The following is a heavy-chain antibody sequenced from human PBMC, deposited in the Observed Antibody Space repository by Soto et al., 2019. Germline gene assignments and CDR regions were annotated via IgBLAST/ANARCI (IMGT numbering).Heavy chain of an antibody. V-gene: IGHV3-30*18. J-gene: IGHJ4*02. D-gene: IGHD1-26*01. CDR1: GFTFSSYG. CDR3: AKGGKYSGSYYSVDY. CDR2: LSHDGSYK. Sequence: QVQLVESGGGVVQPGGSLRLSCAASGFTFSSYGMHWVRQAPGKGLEWVAVLSHDGSYKYYADSVMGRFTISRDNSKNTLYLQMNSLRAEDTAVYYCAKGGKYSGSYYSVDYWGQGTLVTVSS.